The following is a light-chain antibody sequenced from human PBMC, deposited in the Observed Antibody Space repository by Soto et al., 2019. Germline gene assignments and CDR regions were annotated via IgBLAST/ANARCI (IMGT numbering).Light chain of an antibody. CDR2: GAS. J-gene: IGKJ1*01. CDR1: QSVTSRY. Sequence: IVLTQSPFTLSLSPGERATLSCRASQSVTSRYLAWYQQKPGQAPRLLIYGASRRATGIPARFSGSWSGTDFTLTINGLEPEDSAVYYCQQRGNWPPTWTFGQGTKVDIK. V-gene: IGKV3D-20*02. CDR3: QQRGNWPPTWT.